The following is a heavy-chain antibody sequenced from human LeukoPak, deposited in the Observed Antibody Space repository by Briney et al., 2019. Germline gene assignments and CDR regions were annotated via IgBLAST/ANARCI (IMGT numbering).Heavy chain of an antibody. CDR3: ARIFLPEGYFDY. V-gene: IGHV4-38-2*01. D-gene: IGHD2-2*01. J-gene: IGHJ4*02. CDR1: GYSISSGYY. CDR2: IYHSGST. Sequence: SETLSLTCAVPGYSISSGYYWGWIRQPPGKGLEWIGSIYHSGSTYYNPSLKSRVTISVDTSKNQFSLKLSSVTAADTAVYYCARIFLPEGYFDYWGQGTLVTVSS.